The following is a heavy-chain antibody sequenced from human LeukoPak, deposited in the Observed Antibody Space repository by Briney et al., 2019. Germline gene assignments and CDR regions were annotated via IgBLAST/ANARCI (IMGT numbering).Heavy chain of an antibody. D-gene: IGHD5-12*01. J-gene: IGHJ4*02. V-gene: IGHV3-66*01. Sequence: GGSLRLSCAASGFTFSRAWMNWVRQAPGKGLEWVSVMYSGGSTDYADSVKGRFTISRDNSKNTLYLQMNSLRAEDTAVYYCARDGGYQYDYWGQGTLVTVSS. CDR2: MYSGGST. CDR1: GFTFSRAW. CDR3: ARDGGYQYDY.